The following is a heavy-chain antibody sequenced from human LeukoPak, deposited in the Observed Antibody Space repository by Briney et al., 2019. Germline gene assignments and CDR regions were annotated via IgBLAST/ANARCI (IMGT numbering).Heavy chain of an antibody. Sequence: GGSLRLSCAASGFTFSSYAMSWVRQAPGKGLEWVAAIRGGGGSTYYADSVKGRFTISRDNSKKTLYLQMNSLRAEDTAVYYCAKGAARNNFNLAAFDIWGQGTMVTVSS. J-gene: IGHJ3*02. CDR3: AKGAARNNFNLAAFDI. D-gene: IGHD1-20*01. CDR2: IRGGGGST. CDR1: GFTFSSYA. V-gene: IGHV3-23*01.